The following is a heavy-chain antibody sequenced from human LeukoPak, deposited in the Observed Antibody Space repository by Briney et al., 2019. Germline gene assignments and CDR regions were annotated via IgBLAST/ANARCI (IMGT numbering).Heavy chain of an antibody. CDR3: ARAGAVVDNWFDP. D-gene: IGHD2-15*01. Sequence: ASVKVSCKASGSTFTTYGITGVRQARAPGLEWMGWISGYNGKTKYAQKLQDRVTMTTDTSTTTAYMELRSLRSDDTAVYYCARAGAVVDNWFDPWGQGTLVTVSS. V-gene: IGHV1-18*01. CDR1: GSTFTTYG. CDR2: ISGYNGKT. J-gene: IGHJ5*02.